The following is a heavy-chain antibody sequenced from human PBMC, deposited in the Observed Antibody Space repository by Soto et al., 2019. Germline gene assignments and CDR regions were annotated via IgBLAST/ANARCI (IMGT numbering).Heavy chain of an antibody. D-gene: IGHD3-3*01. CDR3: ARDLKGGELYDFWSGWYYPRTQHYYYGMDV. J-gene: IGHJ6*02. CDR1: GYTFTRYY. V-gene: IGHV1-46*01. Sequence: GASVKVSCKASGYTFTRYYMQWVRQAPRQGLEWMGIIKPSGGSTSYAQKFQGRVTMTRDTSASTAYMELSSLRSEDTAVYYCARDLKGGELYDFWSGWYYPRTQHYYYGMDVWGQGTTVTVSS. CDR2: IKPSGGST.